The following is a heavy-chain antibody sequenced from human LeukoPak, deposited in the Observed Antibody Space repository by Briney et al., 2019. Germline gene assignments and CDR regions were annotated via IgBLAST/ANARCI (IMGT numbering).Heavy chain of an antibody. V-gene: IGHV4-39*01. CDR2: IYYSGST. D-gene: IGHD3-16*01. CDR3: ARSEGEQNYYYYGMDV. Sequence: PSETLSLTCTVSGGSIGSSSYDWGWIRQPPGKGLEWIGSIYYSGSTYYNPSLKSRVTISVDTSKNQFSLKLSSVAAADTAVYYCARSEGEQNYYYYGMDVWGQGTTVTVSS. J-gene: IGHJ6*02. CDR1: GGSIGSSSYD.